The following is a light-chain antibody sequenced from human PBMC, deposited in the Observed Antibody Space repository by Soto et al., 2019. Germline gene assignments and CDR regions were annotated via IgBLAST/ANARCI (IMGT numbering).Light chain of an antibody. Sequence: LTHSPGTLSLSQGERATLSCRASQSVNNNYLAWYQQKPGQAPRLVILGASTRATGIPNRISASGSGTEFTLTIIKLEPEEVIVYYCPQYANLPHPFGHRAKVDVK. CDR2: GAS. V-gene: IGKV3-20*01. J-gene: IGKJ1*01. CDR3: PQYANLPHP. CDR1: QSVNNNY.